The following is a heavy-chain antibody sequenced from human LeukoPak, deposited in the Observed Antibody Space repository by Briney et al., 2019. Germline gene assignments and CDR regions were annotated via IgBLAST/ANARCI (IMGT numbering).Heavy chain of an antibody. CDR2: VYYNGNT. V-gene: IGHV4-39*01. Sequence: PSETLSLTCTVSGDSVSSSYYYWGWIRQPPGKGLEWIASVYYNGNTYYNPSLKSRLIISIDTSKDQFSLKLTSVTAADTAVYYCARQTTGFDWSPNWFDPWGQGTLVTVSS. CDR3: ARQTTGFDWSPNWFDP. CDR1: GDSVSSSYYY. J-gene: IGHJ5*02. D-gene: IGHD3-9*01.